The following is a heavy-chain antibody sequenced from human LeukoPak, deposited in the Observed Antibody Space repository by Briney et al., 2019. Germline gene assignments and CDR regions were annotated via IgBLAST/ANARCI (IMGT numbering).Heavy chain of an antibody. Sequence: ASVKVSCKASGDTFTGYYMHWVRQAPGQGLEWMGWINPNSGGTNYAQKFQGRVTMTRDTSISTAYMELSRLRSDDTAVYYCARDSRISGSGSYYGYWGQGTLVTVSS. V-gene: IGHV1-2*02. J-gene: IGHJ4*02. CDR1: GDTFTGYY. D-gene: IGHD3-10*01. CDR2: INPNSGGT. CDR3: ARDSRISGSGSYYGY.